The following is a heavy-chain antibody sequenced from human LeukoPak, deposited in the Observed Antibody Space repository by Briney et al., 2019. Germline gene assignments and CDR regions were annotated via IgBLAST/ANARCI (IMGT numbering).Heavy chain of an antibody. CDR2: IYSGGRT. CDR1: GFTVSSNY. D-gene: IGHD3-10*01. J-gene: IGHJ6*03. Sequence: GGSLRLSCTVSGFTVSSNYMSWVRQAPGKGLEWVSIIYSGGRTYYADSVKGRLTISRDISKNTLYLQMNSLRAEDTAVYYCARVWYGSGSLYYYYYYMDVWGKGTTVTISS. V-gene: IGHV3-66*01. CDR3: ARVWYGSGSLYYYYYYMDV.